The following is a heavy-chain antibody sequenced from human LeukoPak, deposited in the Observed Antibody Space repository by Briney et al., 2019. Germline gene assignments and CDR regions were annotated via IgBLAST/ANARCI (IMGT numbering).Heavy chain of an antibody. J-gene: IGHJ6*02. CDR3: ARESAAAGRFYYYCGMDV. CDR2: ISYDGSNK. D-gene: IGHD6-13*01. Sequence: GGSLRLSCAASGFTFSSYAMHWVRQAPGKGLEWVAVISYDGSNKYYADSVKGRFTISRDNSKNTLYLQMNRLRAEDTAVYYCARESAAAGRFYYYCGMDVWGQGTTVTVSS. V-gene: IGHV3-30-3*01. CDR1: GFTFSSYA.